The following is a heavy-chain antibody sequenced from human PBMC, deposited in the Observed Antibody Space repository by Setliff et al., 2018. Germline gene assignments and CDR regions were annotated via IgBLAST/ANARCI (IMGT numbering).Heavy chain of an antibody. D-gene: IGHD4-17*01. J-gene: IGHJ4*02. CDR3: ARDFLGIHIDHGNALDDY. Sequence: GPPVKVSCKASGGTFNTYAISWVRQAPGQGLEWMGGIIPIFGTTNYAQKFQGRVTITADESTSTAYMELSSLRSEDTAVYYCARDFLGIHIDHGNALDDYWGQGTLVTVS. CDR1: GGTFNTYA. V-gene: IGHV1-69*13. CDR2: IIPIFGTT.